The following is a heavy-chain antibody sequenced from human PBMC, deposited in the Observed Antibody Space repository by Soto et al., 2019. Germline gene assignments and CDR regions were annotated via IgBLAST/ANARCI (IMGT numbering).Heavy chain of an antibody. CDR3: ARGNPDYEYIWGSYRSPWFDP. CDR2: IYYSGST. CDR1: GGSISSYY. Sequence: LSLTCTVSGGSISSYYWSWIRQPPGKGLEWIGYIYYSGSTNYNPSLKSRVTISVDTSKNQFSLKLSSVTAADTAVYYCARGNPDYEYIWGSYRSPWFDPWGQGTLVTVSS. V-gene: IGHV4-59*01. D-gene: IGHD3-16*02. J-gene: IGHJ5*02.